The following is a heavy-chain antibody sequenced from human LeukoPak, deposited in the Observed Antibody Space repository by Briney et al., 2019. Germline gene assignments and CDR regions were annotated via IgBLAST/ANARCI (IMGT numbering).Heavy chain of an antibody. CDR3: AKDKPTVVTKRSSGFDY. J-gene: IGHJ4*02. V-gene: IGHV3-30*02. CDR1: GFTFSGYA. Sequence: AGGSLRLSCAASGFTFSGYAMHWVRQAPGKGLEWVAFIRYDGSNKYYADSVKGRFTISRDNSKNTLYLQMNSLRAEDTAVYYCAKDKPTVVTKRSSGFDYWGQGTLVTVSS. D-gene: IGHD4-23*01. CDR2: IRYDGSNK.